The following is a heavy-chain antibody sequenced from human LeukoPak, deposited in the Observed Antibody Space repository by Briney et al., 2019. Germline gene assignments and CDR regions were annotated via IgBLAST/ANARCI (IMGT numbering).Heavy chain of an antibody. CDR3: ARDALAATGTRGDY. V-gene: IGHV3-48*03. D-gene: IGHD6-13*01. CDR2: ISSTGSTI. J-gene: IGHJ4*02. CDR1: GFTFSRYE. Sequence: GGSLRLSCAASGFTFSRYEMNWVRHAPGKGLEWVSNISSTGSTIYYADSVKGRFTISRDNAKNSLYLQMNSLRAEDTAVYYCARDALAATGTRGDYWGQGTLVTVSS.